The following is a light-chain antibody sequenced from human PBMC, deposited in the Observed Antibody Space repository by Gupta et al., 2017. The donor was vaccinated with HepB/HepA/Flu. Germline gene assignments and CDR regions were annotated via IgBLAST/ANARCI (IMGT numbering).Light chain of an antibody. CDR1: QSVLYSSNNKSY. V-gene: IGKV4-1*01. CDR2: WAS. J-gene: IGKJ4*01. CDR3: QQYDSTPLT. Sequence: DIVMTQSPDYLAVSLGERATINCKSSQSVLYSSNNKSYLAWYQQKPGQPPKLLIYWASTRESGVPDRFSGSGSGTDFTLTISSLQADDVALYYCQQYDSTPLTFGGGTKVEI.